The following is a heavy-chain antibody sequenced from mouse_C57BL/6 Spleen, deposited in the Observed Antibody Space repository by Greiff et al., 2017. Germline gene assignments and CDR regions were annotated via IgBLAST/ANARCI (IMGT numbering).Heavy chain of an antibody. J-gene: IGHJ2*01. CDR1: GFTFSSYA. Sequence: EVKVVESGGGLVKPGGSLKLSCAASGFTFSSYAMSWVRQTPEKRLEWVATISDGGSYTYYPDNVKGRFTISRDNAKNNLYLQMSHLKSEDTAMYYCARGGGQLRRYFDYWGQGTTLTVSS. V-gene: IGHV5-4*03. CDR3: ARGGGQLRRYFDY. D-gene: IGHD3-2*02. CDR2: ISDGGSYT.